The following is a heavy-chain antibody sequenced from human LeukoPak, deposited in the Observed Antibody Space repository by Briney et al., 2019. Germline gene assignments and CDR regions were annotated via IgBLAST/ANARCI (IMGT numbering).Heavy chain of an antibody. V-gene: IGHV1-46*01. CDR1: GYTFTSYY. Sequence: ASVKVSCKASGYTFTSYYMHWVRQAPGQGLEWMGIINPSGGSTSYAQKFQGRVTMTTDTSTSTAYMEVRSLRFDDTAVYYCARGEARYSRSYYPNWFDPWGQGTLVTVSS. J-gene: IGHJ5*02. CDR3: ARGEARYSRSYYPNWFDP. D-gene: IGHD3-22*01. CDR2: INPSGGST.